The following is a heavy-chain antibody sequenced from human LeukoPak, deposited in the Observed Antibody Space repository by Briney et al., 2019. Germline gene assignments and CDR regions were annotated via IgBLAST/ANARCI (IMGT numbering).Heavy chain of an antibody. D-gene: IGHD3-10*01. Sequence: GGSLRLSCAASGFTFSSYAMTWVRQAPGKGLEWVSAISGSGHNTYYADSVKGWFTISRDNSKNTVYLQMNSLRAEDTALYYCAKWREGTMVYFDYWGQGTLVTVSS. V-gene: IGHV3-23*01. CDR3: AKWREGTMVYFDY. J-gene: IGHJ4*02. CDR2: ISGSGHNT. CDR1: GFTFSSYA.